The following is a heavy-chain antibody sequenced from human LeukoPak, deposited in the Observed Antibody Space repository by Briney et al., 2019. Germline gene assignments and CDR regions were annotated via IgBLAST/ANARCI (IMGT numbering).Heavy chain of an antibody. D-gene: IGHD3-9*01. J-gene: IGHJ4*02. Sequence: SGGSLRLSCAASGFTFSSYGMHWVRQAPGKGLEWVAVIWYDGSNKYYADSVKGRFTISRDNSKNTLYLQMNSLRAEDTAVYYCARDPDYDILTGYYFDYWGQGTLVTVSS. CDR3: ARDPDYDILTGYYFDY. CDR1: GFTFSSYG. V-gene: IGHV3-33*08. CDR2: IWYDGSNK.